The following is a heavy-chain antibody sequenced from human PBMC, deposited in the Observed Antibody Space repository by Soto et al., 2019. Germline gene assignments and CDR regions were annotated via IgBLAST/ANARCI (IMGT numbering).Heavy chain of an antibody. CDR3: ARVWGDVSTGYSSGGYGSFDI. CDR1: GFTFSSYG. J-gene: IGHJ3*02. CDR2: IWHDGSNK. Sequence: QVQLVESGGGVVQPGRSLRLSCAASGFTFSSYGMHWVRQAPGKGLEWVAVIWHDGSNKYYADSVKGRFTISRDNSKNALYLQMSGPRAEAAAVYYCARVWGDVSTGYSSGGYGSFDIWGHGTMVTVSA. D-gene: IGHD6-19*01. V-gene: IGHV3-33*01.